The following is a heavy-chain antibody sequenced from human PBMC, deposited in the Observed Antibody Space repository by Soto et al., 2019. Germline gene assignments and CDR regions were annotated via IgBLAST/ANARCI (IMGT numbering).Heavy chain of an antibody. Sequence: GESLKISCKGSVYTFTRYWIGWVRQMPGKGLEWMGFVYPGDSESRYSPSFQGQITISADKSINTAYLQWRSLKASDTAIYYCAIQRDFAFDYWGLGTLVTVSS. V-gene: IGHV5-51*01. CDR2: VYPGDSES. J-gene: IGHJ4*02. CDR1: VYTFTRYW. CDR3: AIQRDFAFDY.